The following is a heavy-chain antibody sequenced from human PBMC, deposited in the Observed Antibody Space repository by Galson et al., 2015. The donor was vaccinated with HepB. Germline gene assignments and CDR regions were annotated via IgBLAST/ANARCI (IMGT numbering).Heavy chain of an antibody. CDR3: ATPYGDRGGY. CDR1: GFTFSSYA. CDR2: ISYDGSNK. D-gene: IGHD4-17*01. Sequence: LRLSCAASGFTFSSYAMHWVRQAPGKGLEGVAVISYDGSNKYYADSVKGRFTISRDNSKNTLYLQMNSLRAEDTAVYYCATPYGDRGGYWGQGTLVTVSS. J-gene: IGHJ4*02. V-gene: IGHV3-30-3*01.